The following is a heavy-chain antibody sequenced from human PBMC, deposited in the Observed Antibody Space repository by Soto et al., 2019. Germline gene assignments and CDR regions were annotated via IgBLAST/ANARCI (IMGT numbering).Heavy chain of an antibody. CDR3: AREGYDTYYYGMDV. CDR2: INAGNGNT. Sequence: ASVKVSCKASGYTFTSYAMHWVRQAPGQRLEWVGWINAGNGNTKYSQKFQGRVTITRDTSASTAYMELSSLRSEDTAVYYCAREGYDTYYYGMDVWGQGTTVTVSS. CDR1: GYTFTSYA. V-gene: IGHV1-3*01. J-gene: IGHJ6*02. D-gene: IGHD3-9*01.